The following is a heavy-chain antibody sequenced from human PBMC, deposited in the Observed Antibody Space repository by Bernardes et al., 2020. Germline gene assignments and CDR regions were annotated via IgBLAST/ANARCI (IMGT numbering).Heavy chain of an antibody. J-gene: IGHJ4*02. Sequence: GGSLRLSCAASGFTFSSYSMNWVRQAPGKGLEWVSSISSSSSYIYYADSVKGRFTISRDNAKNSLYLQMNSLRAEDTAVYYCAREPYSGSRRTTAPGLFDYWGQGTLVTVSS. D-gene: IGHD1-26*01. CDR3: AREPYSGSRRTTAPGLFDY. CDR1: GFTFSSYS. V-gene: IGHV3-21*01. CDR2: ISSSSSYI.